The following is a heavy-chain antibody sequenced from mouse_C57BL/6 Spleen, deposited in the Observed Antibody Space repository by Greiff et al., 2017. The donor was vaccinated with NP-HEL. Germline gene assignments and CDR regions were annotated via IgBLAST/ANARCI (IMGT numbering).Heavy chain of an antibody. CDR1: GYSFTSYY. CDR3: ARRGYGYDEGFAD. J-gene: IGHJ3*01. V-gene: IGHV1-66*01. CDR2: IYPGSGNT. Sequence: VQLQQSGPELVKPGASVKISCTASGYSFTSYYIHWVKQRPGQGLEWIGWIYPGSGNTKYNEKFKGKATLTADTSSSTAYMQLSSLTSEDSAVYYCARRGYGYDEGFADWGQGTLVTVSA. D-gene: IGHD2-2*01.